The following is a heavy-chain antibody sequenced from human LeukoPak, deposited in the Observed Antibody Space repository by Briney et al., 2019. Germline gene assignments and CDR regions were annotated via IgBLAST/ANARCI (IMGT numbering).Heavy chain of an antibody. J-gene: IGHJ4*02. Sequence: GGSLRLSCAASGFTFSSYAMHWVRQAPGKGLEYVSAISSDGGSTFFANSMRGRFIISRDNSKNTLYLQMGSLRPEDMAVYYCARGCSSTSCYAADLDYWGQGTLVTVSS. CDR3: ARGCSSTSCYAADLDY. CDR1: GFTFSSYA. V-gene: IGHV3-64*01. CDR2: ISSDGGST. D-gene: IGHD2-2*01.